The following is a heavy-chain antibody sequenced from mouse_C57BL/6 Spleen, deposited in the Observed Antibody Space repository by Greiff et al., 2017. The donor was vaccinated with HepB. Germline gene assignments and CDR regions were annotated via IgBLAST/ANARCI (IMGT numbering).Heavy chain of an antibody. V-gene: IGHV5-17*01. CDR3: ARRDYYGSRKGYFDV. D-gene: IGHD1-1*01. CDR1: GFTFSDEG. Sequence: EVKRMESGGGLVKPGGSLKLSWGVSGFTFSDEGRNWVRQGEEKGLEWVAYMSRGSSTIYYADTVKGRFTISRDNAKNTLFLQMTSLRSEDTAMYYCARRDYYGSRKGYFDVWGTGTTVTVSS. CDR2: MSRGSSTI. J-gene: IGHJ1*03.